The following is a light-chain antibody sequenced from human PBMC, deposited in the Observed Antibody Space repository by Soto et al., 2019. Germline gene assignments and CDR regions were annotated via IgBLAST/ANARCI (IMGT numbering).Light chain of an antibody. V-gene: IGKV3-20*01. CDR2: GAS. CDR1: QSISSNY. Sequence: ENVLTQSPGTLSLSPGERVTLSCRASQSISSNYLAWYQQKPGQAPRLLIFGASNRATGIPDRFSGSGSGTDFTLTISRLEPEDFAVYYCQQYGSSPYTFGQGTKLEIK. CDR3: QQYGSSPYT. J-gene: IGKJ2*01.